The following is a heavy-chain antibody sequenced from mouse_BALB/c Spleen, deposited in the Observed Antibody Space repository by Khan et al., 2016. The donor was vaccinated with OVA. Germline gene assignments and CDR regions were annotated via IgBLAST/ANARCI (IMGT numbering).Heavy chain of an antibody. Sequence: EVQLQESGPGLVKPSQSLSLTCTVTGYSITSGYGWNWIWQFPRNKLAWMGYISYSGSTNYNPSLKSRISITRNTSKNQFFLQLNSVTTEDTATYYCARTARIKYWGQGTTLTVSS. CDR2: ISYSGST. CDR3: ARTARIKY. CDR1: GYSITSGYG. J-gene: IGHJ2*01. V-gene: IGHV3-2*02. D-gene: IGHD1-2*01.